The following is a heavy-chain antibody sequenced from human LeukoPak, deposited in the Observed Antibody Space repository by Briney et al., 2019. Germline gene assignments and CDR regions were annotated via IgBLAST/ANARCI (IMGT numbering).Heavy chain of an antibody. CDR3: ARVRVRGVNDY. D-gene: IGHD3-10*01. V-gene: IGHV4-34*01. CDR2: INHSGST. J-gene: IGHJ4*02. CDR1: GGSFSGYY. Sequence: SETLSLACAVYGGSFSGYYWSWIRQPPGKGLEWIGEINHSGSTNYNPSLKSRVTISVDTSKNQFSLKLSSVTAADTAVYYCARVRVRGVNDYWGQGTLVTVSS.